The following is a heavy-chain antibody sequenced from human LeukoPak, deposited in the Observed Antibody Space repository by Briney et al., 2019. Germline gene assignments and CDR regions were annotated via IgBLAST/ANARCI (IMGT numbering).Heavy chain of an antibody. Sequence: GGSLRLSWAASGFTLSSYSMNWVRQAPGKGLEWVSSISSSSSYIYYADSVKGRFTISRDNDKNSLYLQMTGLRAEDTAVYYCARVGATTLWGQGTLVTVSS. CDR1: GFTLSSYS. V-gene: IGHV3-21*01. CDR3: ARVGATTL. CDR2: ISSSSSYI. J-gene: IGHJ4*02. D-gene: IGHD1-26*01.